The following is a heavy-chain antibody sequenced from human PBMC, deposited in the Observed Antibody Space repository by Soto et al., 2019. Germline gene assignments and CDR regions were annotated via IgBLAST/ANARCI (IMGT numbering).Heavy chain of an antibody. J-gene: IGHJ4*02. CDR3: AKGRYFDSSGGCANY. Sequence: EVKLSESGGGFIPPGASARLSCITSGFIFDNYAMSWVRQSPRRGLKWVAAISGSGHATYYTQSVQGRFIISRDKSKKTVFLQMNNLRAEDTAVYYCAKGRYFDSSGGCANYWGLGTLVTVSS. D-gene: IGHD3-22*01. CDR1: GFIFDNYA. CDR2: ISGSGHAT. V-gene: IGHV3-23*01.